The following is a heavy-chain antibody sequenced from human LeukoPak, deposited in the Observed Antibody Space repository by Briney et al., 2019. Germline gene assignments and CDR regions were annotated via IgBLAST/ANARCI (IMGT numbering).Heavy chain of an antibody. J-gene: IGHJ5*02. V-gene: IGHV4-59*01. CDR1: GGSISSYY. CDR2: IYYSGNT. CDR3: ARDLLNNWFDP. D-gene: IGHD2-15*01. Sequence: SETLSLTCTVSGGSISSYYWSWLRQPPGKGLEWIGYIYYSGNTNYNPSLKSRVTISVDTYKNQFSLKLSSVTAADTAVYYCARDLLNNWFDPWGQGTLVTVSS.